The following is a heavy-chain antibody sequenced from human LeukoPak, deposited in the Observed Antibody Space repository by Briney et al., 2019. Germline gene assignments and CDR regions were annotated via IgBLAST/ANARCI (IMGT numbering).Heavy chain of an antibody. J-gene: IGHJ6*02. CDR3: ARATHSGSYYYYYGMGV. Sequence: SETLSLTCAVSGGSISSYYWSWIRQPPGKGLEWIGYIYYSGSTNYNPSLKSRVTISVDTSKDQFSLKLSSVTAADTAVYYCARATHSGSYYYYYGMGVWGQGTTVTVSS. D-gene: IGHD1-26*01. CDR2: IYYSGST. CDR1: GGSISSYY. V-gene: IGHV4-59*01.